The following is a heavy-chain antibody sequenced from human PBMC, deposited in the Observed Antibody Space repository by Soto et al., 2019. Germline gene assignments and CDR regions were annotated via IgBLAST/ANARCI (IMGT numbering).Heavy chain of an antibody. V-gene: IGHV3-11*01. J-gene: IGHJ4*02. CDR3: ARGIIAAGVFDY. CDR2: ISTSGSTM. CDR1: GFTFSDYY. Sequence: PGGSLRLSCVASGFTFSDYYMSWIRQAPGKGLEWLSYISTSGSTMYYADSVKGRFTISRDSAKSSVYLQMNSLRAEDTAVFYCARGIIAAGVFDYWGQGTLVTV. D-gene: IGHD6-13*01.